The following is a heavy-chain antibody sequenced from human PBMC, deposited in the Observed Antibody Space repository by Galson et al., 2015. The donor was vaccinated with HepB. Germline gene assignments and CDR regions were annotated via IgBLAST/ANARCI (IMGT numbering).Heavy chain of an antibody. CDR3: ARGYKRGIAVAGTVDY. J-gene: IGHJ4*02. V-gene: IGHV3-11*06. CDR2: ISSSSSYT. CDR1: GFTFSDYY. Sequence: SLRLSCAASGFTFSDYYMSWIRQAPGKGLEWVSYISSSSSYTNYADSVKGRFTISRDNAKNSLYLQMNSLRAEDTAVYYCARGYKRGIAVAGTVDYWGQGTLVTVSS. D-gene: IGHD6-19*01.